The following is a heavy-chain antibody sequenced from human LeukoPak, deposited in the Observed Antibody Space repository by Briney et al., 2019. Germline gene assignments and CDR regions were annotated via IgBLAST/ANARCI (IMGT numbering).Heavy chain of an antibody. V-gene: IGHV3-23*01. CDR1: GFTFSSYA. J-gene: IGHJ4*02. CDR2: ISGSGGST. D-gene: IGHD6-13*01. CDR3: AKDRIADDY. Sequence: AGGSLRLSCAAAGFTFSSYAMSWVRQAPGKGLEWVSAISGSGGSTYYADSVEGRFTISRDNSKNTLYLQMNSLRAEDTAVYYCAKDRIADDYWGQGTLVTVSS.